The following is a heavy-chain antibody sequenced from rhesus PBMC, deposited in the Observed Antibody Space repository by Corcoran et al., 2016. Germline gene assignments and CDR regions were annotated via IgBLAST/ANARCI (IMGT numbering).Heavy chain of an antibody. CDR2: IYGSGGGT. Sequence: QVQLQESGPGLVKPSETLSLTCAVSGGSISDDYYWSWIRQPPGKGLEWIGYIYGSGGGTNYTPSLKKRVTISIDTSKNQFSLKLSSVTAADTAVYYCASIVGATLGLSDYWGQGVLVTVSS. V-gene: IGHV4-106*01. J-gene: IGHJ4*01. CDR1: GGSISDDYY. D-gene: IGHD1-44*02. CDR3: ASIVGATLGLSDY.